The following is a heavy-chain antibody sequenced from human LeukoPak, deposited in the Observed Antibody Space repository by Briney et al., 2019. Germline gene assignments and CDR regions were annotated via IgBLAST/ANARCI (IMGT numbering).Heavy chain of an antibody. V-gene: IGHV3-23*01. Sequence: GGSLRLSCAASGFTFSSYAMSWVRQAPGKGLEGVSAISGSGGSTYYADSVKGRFKTPRDNSKHTLYLQMKSLRAEDTAVYYCAKDGGELRYFDWPQCLDAFDIWGQGTMVTVSS. CDR1: GFTFSSYA. CDR2: ISGSGGST. D-gene: IGHD3-9*01. CDR3: AKDGGELRYFDWPQCLDAFDI. J-gene: IGHJ3*02.